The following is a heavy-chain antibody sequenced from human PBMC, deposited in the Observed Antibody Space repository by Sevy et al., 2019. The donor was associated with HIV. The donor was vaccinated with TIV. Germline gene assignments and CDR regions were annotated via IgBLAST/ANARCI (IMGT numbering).Heavy chain of an antibody. CDR1: GFTFSTYT. CDR3: AKGDSTFYGMDV. D-gene: IGHD6-13*01. CDR2: ISGSAGST. Sequence: GGSLRLSCAASGFTFSTYTVTWVRQAPGKGLEWVSAISGSAGSTYYADSVKGRFTISRDNSKNTLYLQMNSLRVEDTAVYYCAKGDSTFYGMDVWGQGTTVTVSS. V-gene: IGHV3-23*01. J-gene: IGHJ6*02.